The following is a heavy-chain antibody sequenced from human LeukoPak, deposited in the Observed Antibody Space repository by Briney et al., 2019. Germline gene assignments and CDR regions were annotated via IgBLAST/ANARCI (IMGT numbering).Heavy chain of an antibody. D-gene: IGHD3-9*01. Sequence: GGSLRLSCAASGFTFSNYAMSWVRQAPGKGLEWVSSITSSSAYIYHADSVKGRFTISRDNAKNSLYLQMNSLRAEDTAVYYCARVLRDYYFDFWGQGTLVTVSS. J-gene: IGHJ4*02. CDR2: ITSSSAYI. CDR1: GFTFSNYA. V-gene: IGHV3-21*01. CDR3: ARVLRDYYFDF.